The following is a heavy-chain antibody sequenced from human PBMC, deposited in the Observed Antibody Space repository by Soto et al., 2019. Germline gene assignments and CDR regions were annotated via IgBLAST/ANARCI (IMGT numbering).Heavy chain of an antibody. V-gene: IGHV4-59*08. CDR2: IYYSGST. CDR1: GGSISSYY. J-gene: IGHJ3*02. D-gene: IGHD1-26*01. Sequence: SETLSLTCTVSGGSISSYYWSWIRQPPGKGLEWIGYIYYSGSTNYNPSLKSRVTISVDTSKNQFSLKLSSVTAADTAVYYCARPGGATYAFDIWGQGTMVTVSS. CDR3: ARPGGATYAFDI.